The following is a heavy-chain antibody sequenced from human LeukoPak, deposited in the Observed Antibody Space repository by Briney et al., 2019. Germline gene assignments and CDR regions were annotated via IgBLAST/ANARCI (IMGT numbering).Heavy chain of an antibody. V-gene: IGHV3-74*01. J-gene: IGHJ4*02. CDR2: VKYDGSTT. CDR1: GFTFSAYW. D-gene: IGHD3-9*01. CDR3: ARDLDWLLFDY. Sequence: GGSLRLSCAASGFTFSAYWMHWVLQAPGKGLVWVSRVKYDGSTTTYADSVKGRFTISRDNAKNILYLQMNSLRVEDTAVYYCARDLDWLLFDYWGQGTLVTVSS.